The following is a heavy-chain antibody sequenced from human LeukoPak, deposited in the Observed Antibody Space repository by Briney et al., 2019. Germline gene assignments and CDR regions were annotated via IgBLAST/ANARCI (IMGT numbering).Heavy chain of an antibody. CDR1: GFTFNNYA. J-gene: IGHJ6*02. CDR3: TTGGGNYYYGMDV. D-gene: IGHD3-16*01. V-gene: IGHV3-15*01. Sequence: GGSLRLSCAASGFTFNNYAMNWVRQAPGKGLEWVGRIKSKTDGGTTDYAAPVKGRFTISRDDSRNTLYPQMNSLKTEDTAVYYCTTGGGNYYYGMDVWGQGTTVTVSS. CDR2: IKSKTDGGTT.